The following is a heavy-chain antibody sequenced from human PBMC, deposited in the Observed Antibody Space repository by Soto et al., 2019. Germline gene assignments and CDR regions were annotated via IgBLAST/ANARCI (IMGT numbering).Heavy chain of an antibody. CDR3: SRDVVVGAKALNY. CDR2: VKEDGSEK. J-gene: IGHJ4*02. V-gene: IGHV3-7*01. D-gene: IGHD2-15*01. CDR1: GFTFSNYW. Sequence: GGSLRLSCAASGFTFSNYWMTWVRQAPGKGLEWVANVKEDGSEKHYVDSVKGRFTISRDNAKNSLYLQMNSLRVEDTAVYFCSRDVVVGAKALNYWGQGALVTVSS.